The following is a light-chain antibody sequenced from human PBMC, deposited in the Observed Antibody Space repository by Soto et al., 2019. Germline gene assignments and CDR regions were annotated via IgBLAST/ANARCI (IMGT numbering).Light chain of an antibody. CDR1: SSDVGAYKY. CDR2: CVS. CDR3: SSFTCTTTLDV. J-gene: IGLJ1*01. V-gene: IGLV2-14*03. Sequence: ALTHPAPVCPSPGRPITISCTGTSSDVGAYKYVSWYQQRPGKAPKLIIYCVSSWPSGVSNRFSGSKSGNTAFLTISGLQPEDEADYYCSSFTCTTTLDVFGTRTKVTVL.